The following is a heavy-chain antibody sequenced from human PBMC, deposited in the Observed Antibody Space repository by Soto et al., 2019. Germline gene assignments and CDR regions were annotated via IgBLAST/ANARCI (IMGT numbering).Heavy chain of an antibody. V-gene: IGHV3-23*01. CDR3: AKSFGIAARPTYYYGMDV. J-gene: IGHJ6*02. CDR1: GFTFSSYA. Sequence: HPGGSLRLSCAASGFTFSSYAMSWVRQAPGKGLEWVSAISGSGGSTYYADSVKGRFTISRDNSKNTLYLQMNSLRAEDTAVYYCAKSFGIAARPTYYYGMDVWGQGTTVTVSS. CDR2: ISGSGGST. D-gene: IGHD6-13*01.